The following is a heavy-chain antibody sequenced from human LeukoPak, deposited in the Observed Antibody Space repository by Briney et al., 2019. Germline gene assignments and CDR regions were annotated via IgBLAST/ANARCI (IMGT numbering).Heavy chain of an antibody. V-gene: IGHV3-30-3*01. CDR3: ARDRPAAIPPYYYYGMDV. Sequence: GGSLRLSCAASGFTFSSYAMHWVRQAPGKGLEWVAVISYDGSNEYYADSVKGRFTISRDNSKNTLYPQMNSLRAEDTAVYYCARDRPAAIPPYYYYGMDVWGQGTTVTVSS. D-gene: IGHD2-2*01. CDR2: ISYDGSNE. J-gene: IGHJ6*02. CDR1: GFTFSSYA.